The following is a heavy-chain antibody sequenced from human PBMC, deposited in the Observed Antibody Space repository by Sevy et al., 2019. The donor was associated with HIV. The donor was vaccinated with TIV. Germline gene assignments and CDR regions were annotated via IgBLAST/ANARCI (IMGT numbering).Heavy chain of an antibody. CDR2: ISGSGGGK. V-gene: IGHV3-23*01. CDR1: GLTFSSFA. D-gene: IGHD3-10*01. Sequence: RLSCAASGLTFSSFAISWVRQAPGKGLEWVSDISGSGGGKKYADSVKGRFTVSRDNAQNTVFLQMNNLRGEDTGLYYCAKEFYRGSYLEDWGQGTLVTVSS. CDR3: AKEFYRGSYLED. J-gene: IGHJ4*02.